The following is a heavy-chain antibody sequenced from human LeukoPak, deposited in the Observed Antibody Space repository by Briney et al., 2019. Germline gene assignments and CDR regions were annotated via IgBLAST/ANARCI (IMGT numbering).Heavy chain of an antibody. V-gene: IGHV4-34*01. CDR1: GGSFSGYY. J-gene: IGHJ4*02. CDR2: INHSGST. D-gene: IGHD3-9*01. CDR3: ARDPRGEKTGSFFDY. Sequence: SETLSLTCAVYGGSFSGYYWSWIRQPPGKGLEWIGEINHSGSTNYNPSLESRVTMSIDTSKSQLSLRLTSVTAADTAVYFCARDPRGEKTGSFFDYWGRGALVTVSS.